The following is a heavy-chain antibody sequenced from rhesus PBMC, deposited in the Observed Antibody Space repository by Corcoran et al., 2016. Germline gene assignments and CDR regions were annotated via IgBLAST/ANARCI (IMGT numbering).Heavy chain of an antibody. Sequence: QVQLQESGPGLVKPSETLSLTCAVSGGSISSGYYYWSWIRQPPGKGLAWIGYITYSGSTSYNPSLKSRVTISRDTSKNQFSLKLSSVTAADTAVYYCARVTVAAYYFDYWGQGVLVTVSS. J-gene: IGHJ4*01. CDR1: GGSISSGYYY. D-gene: IGHD4-29*01. CDR2: ITYSGST. V-gene: IGHV4-122*02. CDR3: ARVTVAAYYFDY.